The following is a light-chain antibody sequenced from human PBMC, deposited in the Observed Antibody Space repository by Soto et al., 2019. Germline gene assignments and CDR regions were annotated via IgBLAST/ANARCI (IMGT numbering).Light chain of an antibody. CDR1: SSDIGGYDY. J-gene: IGLJ2*01. Sequence: QSALTQPASVSGSPGQSITISCTGTSSDIGGYDYVSWYQQYPGKVPKLMIYDVTNRASGVPSRFSASKSGDTASLTISGLQAEDDADYYCSSYTSTSTLVVFGGGTKVTVL. CDR3: SSYTSTSTLVV. V-gene: IGLV2-14*01. CDR2: DVT.